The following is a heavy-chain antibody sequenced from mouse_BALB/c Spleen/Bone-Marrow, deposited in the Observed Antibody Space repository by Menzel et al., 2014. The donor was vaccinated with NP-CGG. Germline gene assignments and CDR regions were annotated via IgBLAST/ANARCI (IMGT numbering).Heavy chain of an antibody. Sequence: EVQLQQSGAELVKPGASVKLSCTASGFNIKDTYMHWVKQRPEQGLEWIGRIDPANGNTKYDPKFQGKATITADTSSNTAYLQLSSLTSEDTAFYYCARILMLRYWDFDVWGAGTTVTVSS. D-gene: IGHD1-1*01. J-gene: IGHJ1*01. V-gene: IGHV14-3*02. CDR3: ARILMLRYWDFDV. CDR2: IDPANGNT. CDR1: GFNIKDTY.